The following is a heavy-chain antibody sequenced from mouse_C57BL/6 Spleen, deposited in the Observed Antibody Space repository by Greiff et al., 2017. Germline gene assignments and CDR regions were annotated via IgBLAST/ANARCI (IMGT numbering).Heavy chain of an antibody. CDR1: GYTFTDYY. J-gene: IGHJ3*01. V-gene: IGHV1-76*01. Sequence: VQLQQSGAELVRPGASVKLSCKASGYTFTDYYINWVKQRPGQGLEWIARIYPGSGNTYYNEKFKGKATLTAEKSSSTAYMQLSSLTSEDSAVYFCACPFAYWGQGTLVTVSA. CDR2: IYPGSGNT. CDR3: ACPFAY.